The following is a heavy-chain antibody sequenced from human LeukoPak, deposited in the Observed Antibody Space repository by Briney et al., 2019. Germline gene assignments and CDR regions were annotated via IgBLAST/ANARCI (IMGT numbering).Heavy chain of an antibody. CDR1: GFTVSSNY. CDR3: ARGPHRDGYNY. CDR2: IYSGGST. Sequence: GGSLRLSCAASGFTVSSNYMSWVRQAPGKGLEWVSVIYSGGSTYYADSVKGRFTTSRDNSKNTLYLQMNSLRAEDTAVYYCARGPHRDGYNYWGQGTLVTVSS. J-gene: IGHJ4*02. V-gene: IGHV3-53*01. D-gene: IGHD5-24*01.